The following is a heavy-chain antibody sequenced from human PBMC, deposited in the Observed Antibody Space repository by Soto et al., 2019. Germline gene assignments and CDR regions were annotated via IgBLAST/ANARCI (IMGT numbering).Heavy chain of an antibody. CDR1: GGSFSGYY. CDR2: INHSGST. D-gene: IGHD3-22*01. J-gene: IGHJ4*02. V-gene: IGHV4-34*01. CDR3: ARGGYYDSSGNTLFDY. Sequence: SETLSLTCAVYGGSFSGYYWSWIRQPPGKGLEWIGEINHSGSTNYNPSLKSRVTISVDTSKNQFSLKLSSVTAADTAVYYCARGGYYDSSGNTLFDYWGQGTLVTVSS.